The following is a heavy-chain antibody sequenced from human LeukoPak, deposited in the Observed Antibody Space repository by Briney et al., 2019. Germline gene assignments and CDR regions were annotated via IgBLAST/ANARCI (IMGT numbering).Heavy chain of an antibody. D-gene: IGHD2-21*01. J-gene: IGHJ4*02. CDR2: ISSSSSYI. CDR1: GFTFSSYS. CDR3: ARADGDWLDY. Sequence: TGGSLRLSCAASGFTFSSYSMNWVRQAPGKGLEWVSSISSSSSYIYYADSVKGRFTISRDNAKNSLYLQMNSLRAEDTAVYYCARADGDWLDYWGQGTLVTVSS. V-gene: IGHV3-21*01.